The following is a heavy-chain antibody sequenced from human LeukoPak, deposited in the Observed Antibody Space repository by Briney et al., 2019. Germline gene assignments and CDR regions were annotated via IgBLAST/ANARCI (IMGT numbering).Heavy chain of an antibody. Sequence: ASVKVSCKASGYTFTSSDINWVRQATGQGLEWMGWMNPNSGDTGYAQKFQGRVTMTRNTSISTAYMELSSLRSEDTSVYYCARGGAGTLEAVDWGQGTLVTVS. CDR3: ARGGAGTLEAVD. J-gene: IGHJ4*02. D-gene: IGHD6-19*01. CDR2: MNPNSGDT. V-gene: IGHV1-8*01. CDR1: GYTFTSSD.